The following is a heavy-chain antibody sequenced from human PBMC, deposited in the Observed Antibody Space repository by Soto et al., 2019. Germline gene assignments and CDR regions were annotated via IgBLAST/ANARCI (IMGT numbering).Heavy chain of an antibody. V-gene: IGHV3-23*01. Sequence: SLRLSCAASGFPFSMYAMTWVRQAPGKGLEWVSAISGSVYSTYDADSVKGRFTISRDNSKKTVYLEMNSLRVEDTAVYHCAKSPSRAPYGMDVWGQGTTVTVSS. J-gene: IGHJ6*02. D-gene: IGHD6-6*01. CDR2: ISGSVYST. CDR1: GFPFSMYA. CDR3: AKSPSRAPYGMDV.